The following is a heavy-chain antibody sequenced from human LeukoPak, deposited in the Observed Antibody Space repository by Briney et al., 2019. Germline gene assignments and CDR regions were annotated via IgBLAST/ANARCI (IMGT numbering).Heavy chain of an antibody. CDR1: GGTFSSYA. Sequence: SVTVSCTASGGTFSSYAISWVRQAPGQGLEWMGGIIPIFGTANYAQKFQGRVTITADESTSTAYMELSSLRSEDTAVYYCAREGTVAYYGMDVWGQGTTVTVSS. CDR2: IIPIFGTA. D-gene: IGHD4-11*01. V-gene: IGHV1-69*13. CDR3: AREGTVAYYGMDV. J-gene: IGHJ6*02.